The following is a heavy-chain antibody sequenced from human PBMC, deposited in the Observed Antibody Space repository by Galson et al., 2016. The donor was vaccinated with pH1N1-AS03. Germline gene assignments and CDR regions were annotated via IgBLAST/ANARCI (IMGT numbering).Heavy chain of an antibody. CDR1: GFTFRNYA. J-gene: IGHJ4*02. V-gene: IGHV3-30*04. Sequence: SLRLSCAASGFTFRNYAMHWLRQAPGKGLEWVVVISSDGTKKEDADSVKGRFTISRDSSKNTLYLQMNSLRLEDTAVYYCARETVVGTGFEYWGQGTLVTVSS. D-gene: IGHD6-19*01. CDR2: ISSDGTKK. CDR3: ARETVVGTGFEY.